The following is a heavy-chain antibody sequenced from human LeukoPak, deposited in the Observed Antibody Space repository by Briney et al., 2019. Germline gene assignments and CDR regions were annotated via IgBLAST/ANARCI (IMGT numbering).Heavy chain of an antibody. Sequence: GGSLRLSCAASGFTFSGYSMNWVRQAVGKGVEWVSYISASSSSIYYADSVKGRFTISRDNAKNSLYLQMNSLRDEDTAVYYCARRAAGRPGADYFQHWGQGILVTVSS. V-gene: IGHV3-48*02. CDR3: ARRAAGRPGADYFQH. J-gene: IGHJ1*01. CDR1: GFTFSGYS. D-gene: IGHD3-10*01. CDR2: ISASSSSI.